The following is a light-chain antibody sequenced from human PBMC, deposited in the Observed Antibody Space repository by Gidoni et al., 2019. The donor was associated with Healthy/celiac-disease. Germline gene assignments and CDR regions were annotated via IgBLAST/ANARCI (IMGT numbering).Light chain of an antibody. CDR1: SGSIASNY. J-gene: IGLJ3*02. Sequence: FMLTQPHSVSESPGKTVTISGTRSSGSIASNYVQWYQQRPGSSPTTVIYEDNQRPSGVPDRFSGSIDSSSNSAALTISGLKTEDEADYYCQSYDSSNQVFGGGTKLTVL. CDR3: QSYDSSNQV. CDR2: EDN. V-gene: IGLV6-57*01.